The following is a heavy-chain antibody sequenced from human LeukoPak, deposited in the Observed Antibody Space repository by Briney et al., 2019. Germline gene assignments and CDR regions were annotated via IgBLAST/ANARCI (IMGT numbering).Heavy chain of an antibody. Sequence: SETLSLTCTVSGGSISSYYWSWIRQPPGKGLEWIGYIYYSGSTNYNPSLKSRVTISVDTSKNQFSLKLSSVTAADTAVYYCARGRGQWLINNWSDPWGQGTLVTVSS. V-gene: IGHV4-59*01. CDR2: IYYSGST. CDR3: ARGRGQWLINNWSDP. D-gene: IGHD6-19*01. CDR1: GGSISSYY. J-gene: IGHJ5*02.